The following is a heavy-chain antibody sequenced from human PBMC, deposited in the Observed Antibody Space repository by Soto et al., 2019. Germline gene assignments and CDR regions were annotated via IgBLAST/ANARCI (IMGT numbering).Heavy chain of an antibody. CDR1: GGSISSYY. Sequence: SETLSLTCTVSGGSISSYYWSWIRQPPGKGLEWIGYIYYSGSTNYNPSLKSRVTISVDTSKNQFSLRLTSVTAADTAVYYCARLGDSSGYYGSYWGQGTLVTVS. J-gene: IGHJ4*02. CDR3: ARLGDSSGYYGSY. V-gene: IGHV4-59*08. D-gene: IGHD3-22*01. CDR2: IYYSGST.